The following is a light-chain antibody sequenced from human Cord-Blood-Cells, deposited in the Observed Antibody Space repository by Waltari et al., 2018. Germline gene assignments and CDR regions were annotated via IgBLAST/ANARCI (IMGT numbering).Light chain of an antibody. V-gene: IGLV4-69*01. J-gene: IGLJ3*02. CDR1: GACSSHA. Sequence: QLVLTQSPSASASLGASVKPTCTLSGACSSHATSWHQQQPETGPRYLMKLNSDGSHRKGAGIPDRFSGSSSGAERYLTISSLQSEDESDYYCQTWGTGNWVFGGGTKLTVL. CDR2: LNSDGSH. CDR3: QTWGTGNWV.